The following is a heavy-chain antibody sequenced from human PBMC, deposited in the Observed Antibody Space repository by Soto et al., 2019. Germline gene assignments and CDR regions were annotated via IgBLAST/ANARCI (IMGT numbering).Heavy chain of an antibody. D-gene: IGHD2-2*01. CDR1: GYTFASYA. J-gene: IGHJ4*02. CDR2: INAGNGNT. CDR3: ARGIVVVPAALDY. Sequence: ASVKVSCKASGYTFASYAMHWVRQAPGQRLEWMGWINAGNGNTKYSQKFQGRVTITRDTSASTAYMELSSLRSEDTAVYYCARGIVVVPAALDYWGQGTLVTVSS. V-gene: IGHV1-3*01.